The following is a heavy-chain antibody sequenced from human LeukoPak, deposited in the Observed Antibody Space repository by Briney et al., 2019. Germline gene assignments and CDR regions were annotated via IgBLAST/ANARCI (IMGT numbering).Heavy chain of an antibody. CDR2: ISAYNGNT. V-gene: IGHV1-18*01. CDR3: ARDLAAAGTADDYYYGMDV. CDR1: GYTFTSYG. J-gene: IGHJ6*02. Sequence: ASVKVSCKASGYTFTSYGISWVRQAPGQGLEWMGWISAYNGNTNYAQKLQGRVTMTTDTSTSTAYMELRSLRSDDTAVYYCARDLAAAGTADDYYYGMDVWGQGTTVTVSS. D-gene: IGHD6-13*01.